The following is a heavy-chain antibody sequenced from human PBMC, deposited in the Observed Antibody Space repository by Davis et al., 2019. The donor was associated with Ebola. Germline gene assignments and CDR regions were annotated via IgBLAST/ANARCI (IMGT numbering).Heavy chain of an antibody. Sequence: MPSETLSLTCTVSGGSISGYYWTWIRQFPGKGLEWIGYIYDSGSTNYNPSLKSRVTISVDTSKNQFSLRLRSVTAADTAVFYCARAARQCGPGCYFESWGQGTRVTVSS. D-gene: IGHD6-19*01. CDR1: GGSISGYY. V-gene: IGHV4-59*01. CDR2: IYDSGST. J-gene: IGHJ4*02. CDR3: ARAARQCGPGCYFES.